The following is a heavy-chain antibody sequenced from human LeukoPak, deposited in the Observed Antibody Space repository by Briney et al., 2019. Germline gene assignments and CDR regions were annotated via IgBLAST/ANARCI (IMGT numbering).Heavy chain of an antibody. Sequence: GASVKVSCKPSGYTFTDYYIHWVRQAPGQGLECMGWINPNSGGTNYAQKFQGRVTMTSDTSISTAYMELSRLRSDDTAVYYCARGGSGSYFSWLDPWGQGTLVTVSS. D-gene: IGHD3-10*01. CDR3: ARGGSGSYFSWLDP. CDR2: INPNSGGT. J-gene: IGHJ5*02. V-gene: IGHV1-2*02. CDR1: GYTFTDYY.